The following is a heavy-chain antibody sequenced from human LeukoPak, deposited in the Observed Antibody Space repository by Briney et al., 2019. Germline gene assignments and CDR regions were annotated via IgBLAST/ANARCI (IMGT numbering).Heavy chain of an antibody. CDR2: INPNSCDT. CDR1: GYTFTRYY. Sequence: SVTVSCMASGYTFTRYYMHWIRPAPGQGLDWMGWINPNSCDTHHAHRLQGRGTLTRDTSINTAYLEPNRLRCDGKAVYYSARDHGYSGYLDAFDVWGQGTMVTVSS. D-gene: IGHD5-12*01. J-gene: IGHJ3*01. CDR3: ARDHGYSGYLDAFDV. V-gene: IGHV1-2*02.